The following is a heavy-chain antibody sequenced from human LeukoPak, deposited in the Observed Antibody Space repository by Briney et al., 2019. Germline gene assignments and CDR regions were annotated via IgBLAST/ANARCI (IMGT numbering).Heavy chain of an antibody. CDR3: ARGPGLRYFDWLLHTFDY. V-gene: IGHV1-69*01. Sequence: SVKVSCKASGGTFSSYAISWVLQAPGQGLEWMGGIIPIFGTANYAQKFQGRVTITADESTSTAYIELSSLTSVGTAVYYCARGPGLRYFDWLLHTFDYWGQGTLVTVSS. CDR2: IIPIFGTA. J-gene: IGHJ4*02. CDR1: GGTFSSYA. D-gene: IGHD3-9*01.